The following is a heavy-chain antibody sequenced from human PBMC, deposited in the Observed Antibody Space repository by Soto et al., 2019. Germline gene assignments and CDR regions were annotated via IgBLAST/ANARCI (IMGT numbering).Heavy chain of an antibody. CDR1: GFTFRSFS. CDR2: ISSSSNYM. V-gene: IGHV3-21*01. Sequence: EVQLVESGGGLVKPGGSLRLSCAASGFTFRSFSMNWVHQAPGEGLEWVSSISSSSNYMYYADSLKGRFTISRDNAKDSLFLQMHSLRAEDTAVYYCARAGSSGYYFDCWGQGTLVTVSS. CDR3: ARAGSSGYYFDC. D-gene: IGHD6-6*01. J-gene: IGHJ4*02.